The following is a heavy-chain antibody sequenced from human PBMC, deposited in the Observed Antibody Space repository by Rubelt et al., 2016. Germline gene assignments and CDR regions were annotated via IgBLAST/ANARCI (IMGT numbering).Heavy chain of an antibody. CDR3: ARDVGGNSVLYYFDY. CDR2: ISAYNGNT. D-gene: IGHD4-23*01. J-gene: IGHJ4*02. CDR1: GYTFTSYG. Sequence: QVQLVQSGAEVKKPGASVKVSCKASGYTFTSYGISWVRQAPGQGLEWMGWISAYNGNTNYAQKVRGQVTLTTDTSTSTAYMGLGSLGSDDPAGYYCARDVGGNSVLYYFDYWGQGTLVTVSS. V-gene: IGHV1-18*01.